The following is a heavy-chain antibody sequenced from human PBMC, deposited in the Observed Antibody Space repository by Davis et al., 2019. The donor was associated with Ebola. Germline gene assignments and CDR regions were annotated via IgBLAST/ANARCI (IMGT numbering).Heavy chain of an antibody. V-gene: IGHV3-21*04. CDR1: GFTFNSHS. CDR2: ISSGSTYI. J-gene: IGHJ3*01. CDR3: AKASSYPLTRAFDV. D-gene: IGHD3-16*01. Sequence: PGGSLRLSCAASGFTFNSHSMHWVRPAPGKGLEWVSSISSGSTYIYYAESVKGRFTISRDNAKNSLYLQMNSLRVEDTAVYYCAKASSYPLTRAFDVWGRGAMVTVSS.